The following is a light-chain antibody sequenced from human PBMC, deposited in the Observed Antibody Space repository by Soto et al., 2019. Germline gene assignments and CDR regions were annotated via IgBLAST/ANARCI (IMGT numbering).Light chain of an antibody. Sequence: PGERATLSCRASQTVRNNYLAWYQQKPGQAPRLLIYDASSRATGIPDRFSGGGSGTDFTLTISRLEPEDFAVYYCQQRSDWRTFGRGTRLEIK. CDR2: DAS. CDR3: QQRSDWRT. V-gene: IGKV3D-20*02. CDR1: QTVRNNY. J-gene: IGKJ5*01.